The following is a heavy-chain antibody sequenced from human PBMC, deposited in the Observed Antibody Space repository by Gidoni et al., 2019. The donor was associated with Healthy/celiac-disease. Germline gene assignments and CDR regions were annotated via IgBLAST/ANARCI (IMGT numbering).Heavy chain of an antibody. V-gene: IGHV5-51*01. CDR1: GYSFTSYW. CDR2: IYPGDSDT. J-gene: IGHJ6*02. CDR3: ARSGFGELLPPVAAYGMDV. Sequence: EVQLVQSGAEVKKPGASLTISCKGSGYSFTSYWIGWVRQMPGKGLEWMGIIYPGDSDTRYSPSFQGQVTISADKSISTAYLQWSSLKASDTAMYYCARSGFGELLPPVAAYGMDVWGQGTTVTVSS. D-gene: IGHD3-10*01.